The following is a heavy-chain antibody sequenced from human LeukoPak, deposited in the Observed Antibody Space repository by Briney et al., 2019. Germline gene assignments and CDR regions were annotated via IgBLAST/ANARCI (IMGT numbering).Heavy chain of an antibody. CDR2: IYPGDSDT. V-gene: IGHV5-51*01. CDR1: GYTFTSHW. Sequence: GESLKISCQGSGYTFTSHWIAWVRQMPGEGLEWMGIIYPGDSDTRYSPSFQGQATISADKSISTAFLQWSSLKASDSAMYYCARHGGGYYDFWSGYWSEYYFDYWGQGTLVTVSS. D-gene: IGHD3-3*01. CDR3: ARHGGGYYDFWSGYWSEYYFDY. J-gene: IGHJ4*02.